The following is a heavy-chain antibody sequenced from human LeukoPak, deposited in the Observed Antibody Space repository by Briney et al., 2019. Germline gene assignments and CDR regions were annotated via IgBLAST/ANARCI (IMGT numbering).Heavy chain of an antibody. V-gene: IGHV4-39*07. J-gene: IGHJ4*02. D-gene: IGHD6-13*01. CDR1: GGSISSSSYY. CDR3: ARDKLAGGAAAGPGFDY. CDR2: IYYSGST. Sequence: SETLSLTCTVSGGSISSSSYYWGWIRQPPGKGLEWIGSIYYSGSTYYNPSLKSRVTISVDTSKNQFSLKLSSVTAADTAVYYCARDKLAGGAAAGPGFDYWGQGTLVTVSS.